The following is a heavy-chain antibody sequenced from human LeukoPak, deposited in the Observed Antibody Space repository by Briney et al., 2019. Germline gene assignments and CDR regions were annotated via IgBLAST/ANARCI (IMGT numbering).Heavy chain of an antibody. J-gene: IGHJ4*02. CDR1: GGSISSYY. V-gene: IGHV4-59*01. D-gene: IGHD2-2*01. CDR2: IYYSGST. Sequence: KASETLSLTCTVAGGSISSYYWGWIRQPPGKGLEWIGYIYYSGSTNYNPSLKSRVTISVDTSKNQFSLKLSSVTAADTAVYYCARVRSGVPAAPFDYWGQGTLVTVSS. CDR3: ARVRSGVPAAPFDY.